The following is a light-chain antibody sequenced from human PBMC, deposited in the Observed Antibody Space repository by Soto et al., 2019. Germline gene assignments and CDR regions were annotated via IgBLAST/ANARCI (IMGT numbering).Light chain of an antibody. CDR1: QSLSSTY. J-gene: IGKJ2*01. CDR2: GAS. V-gene: IGKV3-20*01. Sequence: EIVLTQSPGTLSLSPGERATLFCRASQSLSSTYLAWYQQRPGQAPRLLIFGASNRATGIPDRFRGSGSGTDFTLTISRLEPGDFAVYYCQRYGTSPPYTFGQGTKLEIK. CDR3: QRYGTSPPYT.